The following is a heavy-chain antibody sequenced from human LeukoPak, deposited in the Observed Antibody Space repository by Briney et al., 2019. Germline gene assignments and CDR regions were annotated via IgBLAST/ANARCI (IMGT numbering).Heavy chain of an antibody. J-gene: IGHJ4*02. CDR2: ISSSGTTI. V-gene: IGHV3-48*03. Sequence: GGSLRLSCAASGFTFISYWMTWVRQAPGKGLEWVSYISSSGTTIYYADSVKGRFTISRDNAKNSLYLQMNSLRAEDTAVYYCARDNYDSSTPYYFDYWGQGTLVTVSS. CDR3: ARDNYDSSTPYYFDY. D-gene: IGHD3-22*01. CDR1: GFTFISYW.